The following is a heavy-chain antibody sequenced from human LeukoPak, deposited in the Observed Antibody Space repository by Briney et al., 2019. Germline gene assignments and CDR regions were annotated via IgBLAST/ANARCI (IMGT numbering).Heavy chain of an antibody. CDR3: ARDRIAVAGTRYAFDI. CDR1: GFTFSSYA. D-gene: IGHD6-19*01. CDR2: ISYDGSNK. Sequence: GGSLRLSCAAPGFTFSSYAMRWVRQAPGKGLEWVAVISYDGSNKYYADSVKGRFTISRDNSKNTLYLQMNSLRAEDTAVYYCARDRIAVAGTRYAFDIWGQGTMVTVSS. V-gene: IGHV3-30*04. J-gene: IGHJ3*02.